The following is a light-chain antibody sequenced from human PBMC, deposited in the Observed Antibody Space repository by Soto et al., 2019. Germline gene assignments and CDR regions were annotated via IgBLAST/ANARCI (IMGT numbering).Light chain of an antibody. V-gene: IGLV2-14*01. CDR2: DVS. CDR3: SSYTRSSTRV. Sequence: QSALTQPASVSGSPGQSITISCPGTSSDVGGYNYISWYQQHPGKAPKLMIYDVSNRPSGVSNRFSGSKSGNTASLTISGLQAEDEAEYSGSSYTRSSTRVFGGGTKLTVL. J-gene: IGLJ3*02. CDR1: SSDVGGYNY.